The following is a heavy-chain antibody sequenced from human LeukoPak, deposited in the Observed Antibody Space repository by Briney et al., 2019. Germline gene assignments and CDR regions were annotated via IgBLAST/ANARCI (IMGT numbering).Heavy chain of an antibody. CDR2: ISAYNGNT. Sequence: GASVKVSCKASGYAFTSYGISWVRKAPGQGLEWMGWISAYNGNTNYAQKLQGRVTMTRDTSTSTAYMELRSLRSDDTAVYYCARDSRGWFDPWGQGTLVTVSS. D-gene: IGHD3-10*01. J-gene: IGHJ5*02. CDR3: ARDSRGWFDP. CDR1: GYAFTSYG. V-gene: IGHV1-18*01.